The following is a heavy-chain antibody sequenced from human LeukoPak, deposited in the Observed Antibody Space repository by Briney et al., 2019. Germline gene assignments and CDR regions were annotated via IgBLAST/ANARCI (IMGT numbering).Heavy chain of an antibody. D-gene: IGHD6-13*01. Sequence: SVKVSCKASGYTFTSYGISWVRQAPGQGLEWMGGIIPIFGTANYAQKFQGRVTITADESTSTAYMELSSLRSEDTAVYYCARVSSSSREPPFDYWGQGTLVTVSS. V-gene: IGHV1-69*13. CDR2: IIPIFGTA. CDR3: ARVSSSSREPPFDY. J-gene: IGHJ4*02. CDR1: GYTFTSYG.